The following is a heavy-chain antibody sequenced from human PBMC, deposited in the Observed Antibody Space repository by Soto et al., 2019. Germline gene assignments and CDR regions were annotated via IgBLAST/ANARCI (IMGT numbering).Heavy chain of an antibody. J-gene: IGHJ6*02. CDR3: ATPRNGDDYFGLDV. Sequence: QVQVVESGGGVVQPGGSLRLSCAASGFTFSDYGMHWVRQAPGKGLKWMAVIFNDGSNEYYVESVKGRFTISRDNSKSTLYLQMNSLRAEDTAVYFCATPRNGDDYFGLDVWGQGTTVTVSS. CDR2: IFNDGSNE. CDR1: GFTFSDYG. V-gene: IGHV3-30*03. D-gene: IGHD4-17*01.